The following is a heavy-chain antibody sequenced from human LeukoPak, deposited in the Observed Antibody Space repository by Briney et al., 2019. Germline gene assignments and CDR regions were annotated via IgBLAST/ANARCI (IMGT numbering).Heavy chain of an antibody. CDR3: ARERRGYCSGGSCYRLGYFDY. CDR2: ISGSGGST. J-gene: IGHJ4*02. V-gene: IGHV3-23*01. Sequence: GGSLRLSCAASGFTFSSYAMSWVRQAPGKGLEWVSAISGSGGSTYYADSVKGRFTISRDNAKNSLYLQMNSLRAEDTAVYYCARERRGYCSGGSCYRLGYFDYWGQGTLVTVSS. CDR1: GFTFSSYA. D-gene: IGHD2-15*01.